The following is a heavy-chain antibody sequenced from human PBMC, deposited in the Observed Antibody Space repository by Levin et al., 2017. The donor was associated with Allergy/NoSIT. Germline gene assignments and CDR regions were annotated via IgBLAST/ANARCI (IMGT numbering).Heavy chain of an antibody. CDR3: ARGLPFCSGGSCYFFGI. V-gene: IGHV1-2*02. J-gene: IGHJ4*02. CDR2: IIPNSGAT. Sequence: GASVKVSCKASGYTFTGYYIHWVRQAPGQGLEWVGWIIPNSGATNYAQKFQGRVTMTRDTSISTAFMELSNLISDDTAVYYCARGLPFCSGGSCYFFGIWGQGTLVTVSS. CDR1: GYTFTGYY. D-gene: IGHD2-15*01.